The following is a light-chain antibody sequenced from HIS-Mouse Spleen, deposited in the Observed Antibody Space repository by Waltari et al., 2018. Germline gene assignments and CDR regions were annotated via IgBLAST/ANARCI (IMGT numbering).Light chain of an antibody. Sequence: SYELTQPPSVSVSPGQTARITCSGDALPKKYAYWYQQKPGPAPVMVIYEDSKRPSGIPERFSGSSSGTMATLTISGAQVEDEADYYCYSTDSSGNHRVFGGGTKLTVL. CDR2: EDS. CDR1: ALPKKY. CDR3: YSTDSSGNHRV. J-gene: IGLJ2*01. V-gene: IGLV3-10*01.